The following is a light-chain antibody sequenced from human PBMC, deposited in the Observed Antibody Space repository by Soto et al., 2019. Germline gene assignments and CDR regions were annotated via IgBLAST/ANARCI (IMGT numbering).Light chain of an antibody. CDR1: QSLLHSNGNNY. CDR3: LGALQPPSA. V-gene: IGKV2-28*01. J-gene: IGKJ5*01. CDR2: LAS. Sequence: DSVMTQSPLSLPVTPGWPASISCRSSQSLLHSNGNNYLDWYLQKPGQSPKLLLYLASKRAAGVPDRFSGSGAGTDFTLIISRVDGEDVGFYYFLGALQPPSAFDHGTRLEI.